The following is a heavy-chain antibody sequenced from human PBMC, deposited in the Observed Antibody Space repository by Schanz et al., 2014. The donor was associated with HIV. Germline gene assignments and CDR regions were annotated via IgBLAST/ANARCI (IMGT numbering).Heavy chain of an antibody. D-gene: IGHD1-1*01. CDR2: ISYDGSNK. CDR3: ARVATSGFCDDY. J-gene: IGHJ4*02. Sequence: QVQLVESGGGVVQPGRSLRLSCAGSGLTSSSYGMHWVRQAPGKGLEWVAVISYDGSNKYYADSVKGRFTISRDNSKNTLYLQMNSLRAEDTAVYYCARVATSGFCDDYWGQGTLVTVSS. CDR1: GLTSSSYG. V-gene: IGHV3-30*03.